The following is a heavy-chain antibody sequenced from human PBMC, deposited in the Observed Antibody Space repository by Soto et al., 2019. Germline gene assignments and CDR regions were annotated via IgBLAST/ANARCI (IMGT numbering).Heavy chain of an antibody. CDR3: ARDRDDVIAARPDSPSLPFDP. Sequence: PSQTLSLTCAISGDSVSSNSAAWNWIRQSPSRGLEWLGRTYYRSKWYNDYAVSVKSRITINPDTSKNQFSLQLNSVTPEDTAVYYCARDRDDVIAARPDSPSLPFDPWGQGTLVTVSS. CDR2: TYYRSKWYN. CDR1: GDSVSSNSAA. D-gene: IGHD6-6*01. J-gene: IGHJ5*02. V-gene: IGHV6-1*01.